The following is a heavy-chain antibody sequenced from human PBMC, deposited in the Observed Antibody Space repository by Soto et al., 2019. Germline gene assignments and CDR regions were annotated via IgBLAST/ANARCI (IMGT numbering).Heavy chain of an antibody. CDR3: ARERPDGARLDP. CDR1: GGSVSSGSYY. V-gene: IGHV4-61*01. J-gene: IGHJ5*02. D-gene: IGHD6-6*01. CDR2: IYYSGST. Sequence: PSETLSLTWTVSGGSVSSGSYYRSWIRQPPGKGLEWIGYIYYSGSTNYNPSLKSRVTISVDTSKNQFSLKLSSVTAADTAVYYCARERPDGARLDPWGQGTLVTVSS.